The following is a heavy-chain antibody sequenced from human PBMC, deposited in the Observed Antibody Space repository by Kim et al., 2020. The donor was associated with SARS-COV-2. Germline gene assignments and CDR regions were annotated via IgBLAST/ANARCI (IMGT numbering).Heavy chain of an antibody. CDR2: INHSGST. D-gene: IGHD5-12*01. CDR1: GGSFSGYY. Sequence: SETLSLTCAVYGGSFSGYYWSWIRQPPGKGLEWIGEINHSGSTNYNPSLKSRVTISVDTSKNQFSLKLSSVTAADTAVYYCARDLKYGRGWLRRHDAFDIWGQGTMVTVSS. V-gene: IGHV4-34*01. J-gene: IGHJ3*02. CDR3: ARDLKYGRGWLRRHDAFDI.